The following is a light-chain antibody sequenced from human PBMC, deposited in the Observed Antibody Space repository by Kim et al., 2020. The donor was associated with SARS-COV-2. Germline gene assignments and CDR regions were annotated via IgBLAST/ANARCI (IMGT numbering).Light chain of an antibody. V-gene: IGKV3-15*01. CDR1: QSVSTN. CDR2: GVS. Sequence: EMVVRQSAATLSESPGERATLSCRASQSVSTNLAWYQQKPGQAPRLLMYGVSTRAADIPARCSGIGSGTEFTLNIHNLQSEDFSVYYCQQYNNWPFTFGEGTKVDIK. CDR3: QQYNNWPFT. J-gene: IGKJ4*01.